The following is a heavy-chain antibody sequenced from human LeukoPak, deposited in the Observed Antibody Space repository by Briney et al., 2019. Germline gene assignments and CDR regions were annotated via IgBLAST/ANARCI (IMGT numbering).Heavy chain of an antibody. CDR2: ISGDGENT. V-gene: IGHV3-23*01. CDR3: AKRGVQGYMDV. Sequence: GGSLRLSCAASGFQFGGFVMPWVRQAPGQGLEWVSSISGDGENTYYTASVRGRFTISRDNSKNILNLQMSSLRAEETALYYCAKRGVQGYMDVWGKGTTVIVSS. D-gene: IGHD1-26*01. J-gene: IGHJ6*03. CDR1: GFQFGGFV.